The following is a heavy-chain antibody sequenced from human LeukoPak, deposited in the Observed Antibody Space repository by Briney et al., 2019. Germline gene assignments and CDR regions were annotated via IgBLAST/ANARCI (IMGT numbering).Heavy chain of an antibody. D-gene: IGHD2/OR15-2a*01. CDR2: IYSGGST. CDR3: AREDSTDAFDI. CDR1: GFTVSSNY. V-gene: IGHV3-53*01. Sequence: GGSLRLSCAASGFTVSSNYMSWVRQAPGKGLEWVSVIYSGGSTYYADSVKGRFTISRDNSKNTLYLQMNSLRAEDTAVYYCAREDSTDAFDIWGQGAMVTVSS. J-gene: IGHJ3*02.